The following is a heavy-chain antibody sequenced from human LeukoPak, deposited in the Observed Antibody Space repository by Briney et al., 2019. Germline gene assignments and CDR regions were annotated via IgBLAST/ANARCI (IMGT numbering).Heavy chain of an antibody. CDR1: GFTFSSHT. V-gene: IGHV3-23*01. CDR3: AKTLPYEVYCSGDCPYLFDH. J-gene: IGHJ4*02. Sequence: GGSLRLSCAASGFTFSSHTMNWVRQAPGKGLEWVSAIGGSGGRTDYADAVKGRFTISRDNPKNTLYLEMNSLRAEDTAVYYCAKTLPYEVYCSGDCPYLFDHWGRGTMVTVSS. D-gene: IGHD2-21*02. CDR2: IGGSGGRT.